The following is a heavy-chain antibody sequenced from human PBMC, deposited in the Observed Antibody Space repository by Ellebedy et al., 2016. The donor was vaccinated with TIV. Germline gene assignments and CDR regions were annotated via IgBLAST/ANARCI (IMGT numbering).Heavy chain of an antibody. J-gene: IGHJ6*02. V-gene: IGHV3-33*08. CDR3: ARDGVRPYFYNGMDV. D-gene: IGHD2/OR15-2a*01. CDR1: GFTFSTYN. Sequence: GESLKISCAASGFTFSTYNMHWVRQAPGKGLEWVAVIWYDGSNIQYADSVKGRFTMSRDNSKNMVSLQMNSLRAEDTAVYYCARDGVRPYFYNGMDVWGQGTTVSVSS. CDR2: IWYDGSNI.